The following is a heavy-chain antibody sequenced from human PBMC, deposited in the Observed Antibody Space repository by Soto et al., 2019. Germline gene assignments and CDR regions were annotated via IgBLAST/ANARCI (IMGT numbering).Heavy chain of an antibody. V-gene: IGHV1-69*12. CDR3: ARHVPAAGYYYGMDV. CDR1: GGTFSSYA. Sequence: QVQLVQSGAEVKKPGSSVKVSCKASGGTFSSYAISWVRQSPGQGLERMGGIISIFGTANYAQKFQGRVTNTADESTSTAYLELRSLRSEDKAVDYCARHVPAAGYYYGMDVWGQGTTVTVSS. D-gene: IGHD2-2*01. CDR2: IISIFGTA. J-gene: IGHJ6*02.